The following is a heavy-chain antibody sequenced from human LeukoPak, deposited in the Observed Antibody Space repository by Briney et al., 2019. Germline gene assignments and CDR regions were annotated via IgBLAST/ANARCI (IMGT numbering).Heavy chain of an antibody. V-gene: IGHV1-46*01. D-gene: IGHD2-2*02. CDR2: INPSGGST. J-gene: IGHJ3*02. Sequence: ASVKVSCEASGYTFTSYYMHWVRQAPGQGLEWMGIINPSGGSTSYAQKFQGRVTMTRDTSTSTVYMELSSLRSEDTAVYYCARDQGYCSSTSCYIGAFDIWGQGTMVTVSS. CDR1: GYTFTSYY. CDR3: ARDQGYCSSTSCYIGAFDI.